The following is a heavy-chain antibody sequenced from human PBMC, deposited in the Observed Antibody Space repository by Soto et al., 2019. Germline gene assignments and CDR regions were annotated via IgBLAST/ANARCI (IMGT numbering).Heavy chain of an antibody. CDR1: GYTLSNYG. CDR2: ISAKNGNI. J-gene: IGHJ5*01. Sequence: ASVKFSCKGCGYTLSNYGITWVRQAPGQGLEWMGWISAKNGNINNAQNLQGRLTMTTDTSTSTAYMGLRSLRSVATVVYYCASGNWYYPWGLLTLLPVSA. V-gene: IGHV1-18*01. CDR3: ASGNWYYP.